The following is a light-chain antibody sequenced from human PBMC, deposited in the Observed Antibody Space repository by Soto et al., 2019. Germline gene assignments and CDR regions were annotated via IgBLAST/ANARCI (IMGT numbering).Light chain of an antibody. J-gene: IGLJ1*01. CDR1: NSDVGSSVY. CDR3: SSKRDSSTLFV. Sequence: QSALAQPASVSGSPGQSISFSCAGSNSDVGSSVYVSWYRQHPGKAPQLIIYEVNNRPSGVSDRFSGSKSGNTASLTISGLQAEDEADYYCSSKRDSSTLFVFGTGTKVTV. CDR2: EVN. V-gene: IGLV2-14*01.